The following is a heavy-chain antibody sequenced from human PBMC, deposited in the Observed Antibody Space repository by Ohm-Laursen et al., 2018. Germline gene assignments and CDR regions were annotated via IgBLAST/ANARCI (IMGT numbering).Heavy chain of an antibody. CDR3: TRATASFFGALPYYYYGMDV. CDR2: IGSKAYGGTT. CDR1: GFTFGDYA. J-gene: IGHJ6*02. D-gene: IGHD3-3*01. V-gene: IGHV3-49*04. Sequence: SLRLSCTASGFTFGDYAMSWVRQAPGKGLEWVGFIGSKAYGGTTEYAASVKGRFTISRDDSKSIAYPQMNSLKTEDTAVYYCTRATASFFGALPYYYYGMDVWGQGTTVTVSS.